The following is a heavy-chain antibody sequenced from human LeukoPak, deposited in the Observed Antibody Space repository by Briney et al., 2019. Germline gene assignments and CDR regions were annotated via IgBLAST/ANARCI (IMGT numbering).Heavy chain of an antibody. CDR1: GFTFSSYE. V-gene: IGHV3-48*03. CDR3: ASGSGYYYAGFGY. D-gene: IGHD3-22*01. J-gene: IGHJ4*02. Sequence: GGSLRLSCAASGFTFSSYEMNWVRQAPGKGLVWVSYISSSGSTIYYADSVKGRLTISRDNAKNSLYLQMNSLRAEVTAVYYCASGSGYYYAGFGYWGQGTLVTVSS. CDR2: ISSSGSTI.